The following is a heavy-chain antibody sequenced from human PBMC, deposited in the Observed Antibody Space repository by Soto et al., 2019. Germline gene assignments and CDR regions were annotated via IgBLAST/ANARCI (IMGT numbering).Heavy chain of an antibody. J-gene: IGHJ4*02. Sequence: GASVKVSCKASGYTFTSYHMHWVRQAPGQGLEWMGIINPSGGSTSYAQKFQGRVTMTRDTSTSTVYMELSSLRSEDTAVYYCASFDYYDSSGERTFDYWGQGTLVTVSS. CDR1: GYTFTSYH. CDR2: INPSGGST. CDR3: ASFDYYDSSGERTFDY. V-gene: IGHV1-46*01. D-gene: IGHD3-22*01.